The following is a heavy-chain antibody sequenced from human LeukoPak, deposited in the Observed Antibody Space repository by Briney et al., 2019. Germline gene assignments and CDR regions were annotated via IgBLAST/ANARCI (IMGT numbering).Heavy chain of an antibody. J-gene: IGHJ3*02. V-gene: IGHV4-59*02. CDR3: ARERLTRRYYYDSSGHDAFDI. D-gene: IGHD3-22*01. Sequence: PSETLSLTCIVSGDSVSGYYWSWIRQPPGKGLEWIGYIYHSGSTYYNPSLKSRVTISVDKSKNQFSLKLSSVTAADTAVYYCARERLTRRYYYDSSGHDAFDIWGQGTMVTVSS. CDR2: IYHSGST. CDR1: GDSVSGYY.